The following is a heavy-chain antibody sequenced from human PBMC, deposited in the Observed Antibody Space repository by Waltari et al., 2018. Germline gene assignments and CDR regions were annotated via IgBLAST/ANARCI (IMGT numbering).Heavy chain of an antibody. CDR2: IYYSGST. V-gene: IGHV4-39*01. Sequence: QLQLQESGPGLVKPSETLSLTCTVSGGSISSSSYYWGWIRQPPGRGLEWIGSIYYSGSTYYNPSLKSRVTISVDTSKNQFSLKLSSVTAADTAVYYCARHLAGGLRLGKLSLYYFDYWGQGTLVTVSS. CDR3: ARHLAGGLRLGKLSLYYFDY. D-gene: IGHD3-16*02. J-gene: IGHJ4*02. CDR1: GGSISSSSYY.